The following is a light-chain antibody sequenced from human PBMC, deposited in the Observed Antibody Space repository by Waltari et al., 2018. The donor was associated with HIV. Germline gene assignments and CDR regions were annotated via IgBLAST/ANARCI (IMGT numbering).Light chain of an antibody. CDR1: DSHIWRNY. J-gene: IGLJ3*02. Sequence: QSVLTQPPSVSAAPGPTVTISCSGSDSHIWRNYVSWYQQLPGAAPKLLIYDNNKRPSGIRDRFSGSKSGTSATLGITGLQTGDEADYYCGTWDSSLGGWVFGGGTKLAVL. CDR2: DNN. CDR3: GTWDSSLGGWV. V-gene: IGLV1-51*01.